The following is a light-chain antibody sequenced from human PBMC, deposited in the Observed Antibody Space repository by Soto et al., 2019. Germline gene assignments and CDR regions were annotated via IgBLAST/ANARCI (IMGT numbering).Light chain of an antibody. CDR2: DAS. CDR1: QSVSSS. J-gene: IGKJ4*01. Sequence: EIVLTQSPATLSLSPGERATLSCRASQSVSSSLAWYQQKPGQAPWLLIYDASNRAPGIPARFSGSGSGTDFTLTISSLEPEDFAVYYCQQRSNWPLSLTFGGGTQVEIK. CDR3: QQRSNWPLSLT. V-gene: IGKV3-11*01.